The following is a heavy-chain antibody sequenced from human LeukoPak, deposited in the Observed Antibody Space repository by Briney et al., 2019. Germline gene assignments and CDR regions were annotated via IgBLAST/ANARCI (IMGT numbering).Heavy chain of an antibody. V-gene: IGHV4-34*01. J-gene: IGHJ6*02. CDR3: ARDCSRTSCYTYYYGMDV. D-gene: IGHD2-2*02. CDR2: INHSGST. Sequence: SETLSLTCAVYGGSFSGYYWSWIRQPPGKGLEWIGEINHSGSTNYNPSLKSRVTISVDTSKNQFSLKLSSVTAADTAVYYCARDCSRTSCYTYYYGMDVWGQGTTVTVSS. CDR1: GGSFSGYY.